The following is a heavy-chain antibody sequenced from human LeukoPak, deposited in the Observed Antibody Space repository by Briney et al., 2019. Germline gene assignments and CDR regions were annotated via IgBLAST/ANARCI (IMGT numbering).Heavy chain of an antibody. D-gene: IGHD3-10*01. CDR3: ARHYSSTRRFDY. CDR2: IDSSSSTI. CDR1: GFIFSDYN. V-gene: IGHV3-48*04. J-gene: IGHJ4*02. Sequence: GGSLRLSCEASGFIFSDYNMNWVRQAPGKGLEWLSFIDSSSSTIYYADSVKGRFAISRDNAKNSLYLQMNSLRAEDTAVYYCARHYSSTRRFDYWGQGTLVTVSS.